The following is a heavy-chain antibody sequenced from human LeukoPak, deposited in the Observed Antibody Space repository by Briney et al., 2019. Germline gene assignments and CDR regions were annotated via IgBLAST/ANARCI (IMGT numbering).Heavy chain of an antibody. CDR3: ARLLPNTLPGLPYNYHYLDV. Sequence: PSESLSLTCTVSGGSMIRYYWGWIRQPPGKGLEWIGYIYYTGTTLFDSSLSSWVSMSVDTSRNQFSLRLNSVTAADTAVYYCARLLPNTLPGLPYNYHYLDVWGKGTTVTVSS. V-gene: IGHV4-59*01. CDR1: GGSMIRYY. D-gene: IGHD2-15*01. J-gene: IGHJ6*03. CDR2: IYYTGTT.